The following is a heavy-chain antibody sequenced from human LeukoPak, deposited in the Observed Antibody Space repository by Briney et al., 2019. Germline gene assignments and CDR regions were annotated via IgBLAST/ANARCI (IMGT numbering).Heavy chain of an antibody. Sequence: ASVKVSCKASGGTFSSYAISWLRQAPGQGLEWMGGIIPIFGTANYAQKFQGRVTITADESKSTAYMELSSLRSEDTAVYYCARAVGYCSSTSCYTVYYYMDVWGKGTTVTVSS. CDR2: IIPIFGTA. D-gene: IGHD2-2*02. CDR1: GGTFSSYA. CDR3: ARAVGYCSSTSCYTVYYYMDV. J-gene: IGHJ6*03. V-gene: IGHV1-69*13.